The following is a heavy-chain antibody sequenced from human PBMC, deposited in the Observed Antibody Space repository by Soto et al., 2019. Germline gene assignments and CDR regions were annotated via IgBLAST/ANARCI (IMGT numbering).Heavy chain of an antibody. J-gene: IGHJ4*02. CDR1: GGSISSSSYY. V-gene: IGHV4-39*01. Sequence: QLQLQESGPGLVKPSETLSLTCTVSGGSISSSSYYWGWIRQPPGKGLEWIGSIYYSGSTYYNPSLKSRVTISVDTSKNQFSLKLSSVTAADTAVYYCARLREDTAMAPGFDYWGQGTLVTVSS. CDR2: IYYSGST. CDR3: ARLREDTAMAPGFDY. D-gene: IGHD5-18*01.